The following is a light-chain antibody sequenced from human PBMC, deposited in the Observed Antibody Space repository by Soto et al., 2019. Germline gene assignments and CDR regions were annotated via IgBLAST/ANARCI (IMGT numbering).Light chain of an antibody. Sequence: QSALTQPPSVSGSPGQSVTISCTGTSSDFDPYDRVSWYQQPPGTAPKLMIYEVTNRPSGVPDRFSGSKSGNTASLTISGLQAEDEADYYCSLYTGSGTRVFGGGTQLTVL. J-gene: IGLJ3*02. CDR3: SLYTGSGTRV. CDR2: EVT. V-gene: IGLV2-18*01. CDR1: SSDFDPYDR.